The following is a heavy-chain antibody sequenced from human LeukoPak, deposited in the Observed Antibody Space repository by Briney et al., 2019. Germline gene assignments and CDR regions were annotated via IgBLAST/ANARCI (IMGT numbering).Heavy chain of an antibody. CDR1: GGSISSYY. CDR2: IYYSGST. D-gene: IGHD6-19*01. CDR3: ASFGDSSGWYSYLDY. V-gene: IGHV4-59*01. J-gene: IGHJ4*02. Sequence: SETLSLTCTVSGGSISSYYWSWIRQPPGKGLERIGYIYYSGSTNYNPSLKSRVTISVDTSKNQFSLKLSSVTAADTAVYYCASFGDSSGWYSYLDYWGQGTLVTVSS.